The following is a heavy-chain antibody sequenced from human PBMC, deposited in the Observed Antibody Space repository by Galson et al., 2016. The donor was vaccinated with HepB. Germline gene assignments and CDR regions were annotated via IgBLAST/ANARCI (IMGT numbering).Heavy chain of an antibody. CDR2: ITGTGAFT. D-gene: IGHD1-14*01. Sequence: SLRLSCAVSGFTFDDYAMSWVRQAPGQGLEWVSSITGTGAFTYYPVSVKGRFTISRDNSKNTVYLQMNNLRVEDTAVYCCAKVAEGRFWAEYYFDYWGQGTLVTVSS. V-gene: IGHV3-23*01. CDR1: GFTFDDYA. J-gene: IGHJ4*02. CDR3: AKVAEGRFWAEYYFDY.